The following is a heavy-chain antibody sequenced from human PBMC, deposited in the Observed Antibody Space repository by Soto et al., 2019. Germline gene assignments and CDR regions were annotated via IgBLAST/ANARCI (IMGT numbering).Heavy chain of an antibody. CDR2: IKQDGSEK. CDR3: ARVSVDSGYDYFDY. CDR1: GFTFSSYW. D-gene: IGHD5-12*01. V-gene: IGHV3-7*01. Sequence: GGSLRLSCAASGFTFSSYWMSWVRQAPGKGLEWVANIKQDGSEKYYVDSVKGRFTISRDNAKNSLYLQMNSLRAEDTAVCYSARVSVDSGYDYFDYWGQGTLVTVSS. J-gene: IGHJ4*02.